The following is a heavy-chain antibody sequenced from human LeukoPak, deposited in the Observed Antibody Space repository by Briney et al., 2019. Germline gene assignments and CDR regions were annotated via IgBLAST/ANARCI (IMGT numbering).Heavy chain of an antibody. V-gene: IGHV3-74*01. J-gene: IGHJ4*02. CDR1: GFTFSGYW. Sequence: PGGSLRLSCAASGFTFSGYWMHWVRQAPGKGLVWVSRINSDGSSTNYADSVKGRFTISRDNAKNTLYLQMNSLRVEDTALYYCARGAWYASGSFSIDYWGQGTPVTVSS. CDR3: ARGAWYASGSFSIDY. CDR2: INSDGSST. D-gene: IGHD3-10*01.